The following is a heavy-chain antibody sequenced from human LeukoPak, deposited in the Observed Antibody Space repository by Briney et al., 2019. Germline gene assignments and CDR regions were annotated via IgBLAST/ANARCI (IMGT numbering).Heavy chain of an antibody. CDR1: GFTFNSYA. V-gene: IGHV3-23*01. CDR2: ISGSGGGT. Sequence: QPGGSLGLSCAASGFTFNSYAMSWVRQAPEKGLEWVATISGSGGGTYYADSVKGRFTISRDDSKNTLYLQMSSLRAEDMAVYYCAKDLGRYRNNYFDYWGQGTLVTVSS. J-gene: IGHJ4*02. CDR3: AKDLGRYRNNYFDY. D-gene: IGHD1-26*01.